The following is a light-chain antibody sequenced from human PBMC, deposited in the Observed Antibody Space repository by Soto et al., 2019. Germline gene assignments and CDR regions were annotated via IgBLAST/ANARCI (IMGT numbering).Light chain of an antibody. J-gene: IGKJ1*01. V-gene: IGKV3-20*01. Sequence: EVVLTQSPGTLSLSPGERATLSCRASQSVSSSYLAWYQQKPGQAPRLLIYGASNRATGIPDRFSGSGSGADFTLTISRLEPEDFAVYYCQQCGSSPQTFGQGTKLEIK. CDR3: QQCGSSPQT. CDR1: QSVSSSY. CDR2: GAS.